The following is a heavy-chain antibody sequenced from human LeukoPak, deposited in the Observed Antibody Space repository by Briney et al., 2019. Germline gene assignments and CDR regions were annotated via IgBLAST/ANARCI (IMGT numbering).Heavy chain of an antibody. CDR2: ISAYNGNT. Sequence: ASVKVSCKASGYTFTSYDINWVRQAPGQGLEWMGWISAYNGNTNYAQKFQGRVTMTTDASTSTAYMELRSLRSDDTAGYYCARGYCSSTNCYTATAWFDPWGQGTLVTVSS. CDR3: ARGYCSSTNCYTATAWFDP. J-gene: IGHJ5*02. V-gene: IGHV1-18*01. CDR1: GYTFTSYD. D-gene: IGHD2-2*02.